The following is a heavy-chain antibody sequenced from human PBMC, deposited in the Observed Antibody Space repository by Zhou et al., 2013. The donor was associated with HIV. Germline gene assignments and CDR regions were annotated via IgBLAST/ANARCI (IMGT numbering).Heavy chain of an antibody. V-gene: IGHV1-2*02. J-gene: IGHJ4*02. CDR2: INPNSGTT. D-gene: IGHD3-10*01. Sequence: QVQLVQSGVEVKNPGASVKVSCKASGYAFTGYYLHWVRQAPGQGLEWMGWINPNSGTTKYAQKFQGTVTVTRDTSITTAYMDLNRLTSDDTAVYYCARSGGSGRPPDYWGQGTLITVSS. CDR3: ARSGGSGRPPDY. CDR1: GYAFTGYY.